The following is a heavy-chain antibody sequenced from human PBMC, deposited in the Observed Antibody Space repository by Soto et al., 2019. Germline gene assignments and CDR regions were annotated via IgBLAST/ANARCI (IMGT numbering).Heavy chain of an antibody. D-gene: IGHD3-16*01. Sequence: QVQLVESGGGVVQPGRSLRLSCAASGFTFSSYGMHWVRQAPGKGLEWVAVIWYDGSNKYYADSVKGRFTISRDNXKXXLYLQMNSLRAEDTAVYYCARDQGYVRPAGDAFDIWGQGTMVTVSS. V-gene: IGHV3-33*01. CDR1: GFTFSSYG. CDR2: IWYDGSNK. J-gene: IGHJ3*02. CDR3: ARDQGYVRPAGDAFDI.